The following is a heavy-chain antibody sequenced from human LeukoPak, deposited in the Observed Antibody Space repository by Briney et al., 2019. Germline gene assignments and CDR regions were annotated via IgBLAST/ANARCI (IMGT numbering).Heavy chain of an antibody. CDR3: ARALLLSGVYDY. V-gene: IGHV3-74*01. D-gene: IGHD2-15*01. Sequence: GGSLRLSRAASGVTFCSYWMQSVRQAPGKGLVWVSRINSDGSDTSYADSVKGRFTISRDKAKNTLYLQMNSLRAEDTAVYFCARALLLSGVYDYWGQGTLVTVSP. CDR1: GVTFCSYW. CDR2: INSDGSDT. J-gene: IGHJ4*02.